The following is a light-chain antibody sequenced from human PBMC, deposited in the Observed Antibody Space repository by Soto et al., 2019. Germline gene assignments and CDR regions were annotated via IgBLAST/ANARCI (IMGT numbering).Light chain of an antibody. CDR2: DAF. Sequence: QMTQSPSPLSASVGDRVTITCRASQNINNWLAWYQQKPGKAPKLLIYDAFSLGSGVPSRFSGSGSGTNFTLTISSLQPDDFATWHCQQYHTYPYTFGQGTKLDSK. V-gene: IGKV1-5*01. CDR1: QNINNW. J-gene: IGKJ2*01. CDR3: QQYHTYPYT.